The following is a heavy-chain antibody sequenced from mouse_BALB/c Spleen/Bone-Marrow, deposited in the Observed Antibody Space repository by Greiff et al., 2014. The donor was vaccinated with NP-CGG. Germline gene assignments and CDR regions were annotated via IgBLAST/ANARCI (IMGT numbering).Heavy chain of an antibody. CDR1: GCTFTDYT. CDR3: ARAVHFGY. J-gene: IGHJ2*01. Sequence: VQLKESGPELVKPGASVKISCKTSGCTFTDYTMHWVRQSHGKSLGWIGSINPNNGGSSCNQKFKAKATLTIDKSSSTPYMELRSLTSEDSAVYYCARAVHFGYWGQGTTLTVSS. V-gene: IGHV1-22*01. CDR2: INPNNGGS.